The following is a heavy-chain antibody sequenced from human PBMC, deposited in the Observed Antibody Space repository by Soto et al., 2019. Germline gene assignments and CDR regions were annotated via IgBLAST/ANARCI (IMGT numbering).Heavy chain of an antibody. CDR1: GFIFSTYG. CDR3: AKDPNPNSGSLNWFDP. CDR2: ITYDGNDK. J-gene: IGHJ5*02. V-gene: IGHV3-30*18. D-gene: IGHD1-26*01. Sequence: GGSLRLSCAASGFIFSTYGMHWVRQAPGKGLEWVAVITYDGNDKNYGDSVKGRFTISRDNSRNTLYLQMNSLRAEDTAVYYCAKDPNPNSGSLNWFDPWGQGTLVTVSS.